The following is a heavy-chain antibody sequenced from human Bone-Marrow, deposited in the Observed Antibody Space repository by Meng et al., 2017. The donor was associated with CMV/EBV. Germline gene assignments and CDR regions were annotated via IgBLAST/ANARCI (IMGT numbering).Heavy chain of an antibody. CDR1: EGTFSSYA. Sequence: SVKVSCKASEGTFSSYAISWVRQAPGQGLEWMGGIIPIFGTANYAQKFQGRVTITTDESTSTAYMELSSLRSEDTAVYYCARGGYYDFWSGYYTSPFDYWGQGTTVTVSS. V-gene: IGHV1-69*05. J-gene: IGHJ4*03. D-gene: IGHD3-3*01. CDR3: ARGGYYDFWSGYYTSPFDY. CDR2: IIPIFGTA.